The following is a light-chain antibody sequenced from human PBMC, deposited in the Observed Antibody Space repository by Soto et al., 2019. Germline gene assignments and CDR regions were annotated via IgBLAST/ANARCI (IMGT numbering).Light chain of an antibody. CDR3: QQYNNWPPMA. CDR2: GAS. CDR1: QSVSSN. Sequence: EIVMTQSPATPSVSPGERATLSCRASQSVSSNLAWYQQKPGQAPRLLIYGASTRATGIPARFSGSGSGTEFTLTISSLQSADFAVYYCQQYNNWPPMAFGQGTKVEIK. J-gene: IGKJ1*01. V-gene: IGKV3-15*01.